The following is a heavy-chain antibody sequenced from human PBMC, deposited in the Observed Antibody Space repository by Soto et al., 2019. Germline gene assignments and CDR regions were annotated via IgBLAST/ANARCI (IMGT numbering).Heavy chain of an antibody. V-gene: IGHV3-30*18. CDR2: ISYDGSNK. Sequence: GGSLRLSCAASGFTFSSYGMHRVRQAPGKGLEWVAVISYDGSNKYYADSVKGRFTISRDNSKNTLYLQMNSLRAEDTAVYYCAKDSTVVVVAATMWFDPWGQGTLVTVSS. CDR1: GFTFSSYG. D-gene: IGHD2-15*01. CDR3: AKDSTVVVVAATMWFDP. J-gene: IGHJ5*02.